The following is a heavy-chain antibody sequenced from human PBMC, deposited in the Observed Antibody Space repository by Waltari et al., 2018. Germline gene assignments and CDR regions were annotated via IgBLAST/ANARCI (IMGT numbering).Heavy chain of an antibody. V-gene: IGHV3-53*01. CDR1: GFTVSSNY. J-gene: IGHJ6*02. D-gene: IGHD6-6*01. CDR2: IYSGGST. CDR3: ARVAARVYYYYGMDV. Sequence: EVQLVESGGGLIQPGGSLRLSCAASGFTVSSNYMSWVRQAPGKGLEWVSVIYSGGSTYDADSGKGRFTTSRDNSKNTLYLQMNSLRAEDTAVYYCARVAARVYYYYGMDVWGQGTTVTVSS.